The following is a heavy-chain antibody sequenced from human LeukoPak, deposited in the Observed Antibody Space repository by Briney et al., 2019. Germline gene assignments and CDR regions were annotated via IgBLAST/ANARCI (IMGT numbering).Heavy chain of an antibody. J-gene: IGHJ4*02. D-gene: IGHD1-26*01. CDR3: AKDLSGSYRDY. Sequence: GGSLRLSCAASGFTLSTYGMHWVRQAPGKGLEWVAVISYDGSNKYYADSVKGRFTISRDNSKNTLYLQMNSLRAEDTAVYYCAKDLSGSYRDYWGQGTLVTVSS. CDR1: GFTLSTYG. CDR2: ISYDGSNK. V-gene: IGHV3-30*18.